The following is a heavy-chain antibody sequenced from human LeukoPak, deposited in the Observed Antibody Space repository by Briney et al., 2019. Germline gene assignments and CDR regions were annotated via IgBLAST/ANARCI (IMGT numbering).Heavy chain of an antibody. Sequence: ASVKVSCKASGYTFTGYYMHWVRQAPGQGLGWMGWINPNSGGTNYAQKFQGRVTMTRDTSISTAYMELSRLRSDDTAVYYCARSFRITMVRRGWFDPWGQGTLVTVSS. CDR2: INPNSGGT. V-gene: IGHV1-2*02. J-gene: IGHJ5*02. CDR3: ARSFRITMVRRGWFDP. D-gene: IGHD3-10*01. CDR1: GYTFTGYY.